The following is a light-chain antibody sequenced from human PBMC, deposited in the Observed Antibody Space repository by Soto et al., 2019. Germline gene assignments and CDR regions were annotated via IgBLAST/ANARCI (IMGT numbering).Light chain of an antibody. CDR1: SSDVGGYNY. J-gene: IGLJ2*01. CDR2: EVS. Sequence: QSVLTQPASVSGSPGQSITISCTGTSSDVGGYNYVSWYQQHPGKAPKLIIYEVSNRPSGVSNRFSGSKSGNTASLTISGLQAEDEADYYCSSYTSISTVVFGGGTNFTVL. V-gene: IGLV2-14*01. CDR3: SSYTSISTVV.